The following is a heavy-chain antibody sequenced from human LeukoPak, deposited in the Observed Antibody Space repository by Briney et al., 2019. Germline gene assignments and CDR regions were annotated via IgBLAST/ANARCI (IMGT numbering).Heavy chain of an antibody. CDR2: IYPGDSDT. Sequence: GESLKISCKGSGYSFTSYWIGWVRQMPGKGLEWMGIIYPGDSDTRYSPSFQGQVTISADKSISTAYLQWSSLKASDTAMYHCARHPSAIHDYGDYWGQGTLVTVSS. V-gene: IGHV5-51*01. CDR3: ARHPSAIHDYGDY. J-gene: IGHJ4*02. D-gene: IGHD3-3*01. CDR1: GYSFTSYW.